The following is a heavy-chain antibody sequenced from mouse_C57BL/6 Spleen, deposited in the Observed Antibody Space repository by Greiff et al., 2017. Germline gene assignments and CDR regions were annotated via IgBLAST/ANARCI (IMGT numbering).Heavy chain of an antibody. J-gene: IGHJ4*01. CDR1: GFTFSDYG. CDR3: ARSCYAMDD. V-gene: IGHV5-17*01. Sequence: EVQLEEPGGGLVKPGGSLKLSCAASGFTFSDYGMHWVRQAPGKGLEWVAYISSGSSTIYYADTVKGRYTFSRDNAKNTLFLQMTSLRSEDTAMYYCARSCYAMDDWGKGTTVTVSS. CDR2: ISSGSSTI.